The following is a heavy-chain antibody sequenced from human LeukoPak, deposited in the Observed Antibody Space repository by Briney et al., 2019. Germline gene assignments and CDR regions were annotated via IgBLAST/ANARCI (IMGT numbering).Heavy chain of an antibody. J-gene: IGHJ6*02. V-gene: IGHV4-30-2*01. CDR1: GGSISSGGYY. CDR3: ARYYCGMDV. Sequence: SQTLSLTCTVSGGSISSGGYYWSWIRQPPGKGLEWIGYIYHSGSTNYNPSLKSRVTISVDKSKNQFSLKLSSVTAADTAVYYCARYYCGMDVWGQGTTVTVSS. CDR2: IYHSGST.